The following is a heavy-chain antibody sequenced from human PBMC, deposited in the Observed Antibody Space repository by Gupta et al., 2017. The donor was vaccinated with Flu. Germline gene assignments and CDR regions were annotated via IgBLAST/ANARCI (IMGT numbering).Heavy chain of an antibody. D-gene: IGHD3-16*01. V-gene: IGHV3-7*01. J-gene: IGHJ6*02. CDR3: ARYAYSYGLDV. CDR2: INRDGSEK. CDR1: FSKDW. Sequence: FSKDWMSWVRLAPGKGLEWVANINRDGSEKYYVDSANGRFTISRDNAKNSRFLQMSSLRAEDTAVYYCARYAYSYGLDVWGQGTTVTASS.